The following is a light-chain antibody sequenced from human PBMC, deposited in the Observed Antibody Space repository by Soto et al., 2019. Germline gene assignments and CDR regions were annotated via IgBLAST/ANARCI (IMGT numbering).Light chain of an antibody. CDR3: QQSYSTPS. CDR2: AAS. Sequence: DIQMTQSPSSLSASVGDRVTITCRASQSISSYLNWYQQKPGKAPKLLIYAASSLQSGVPSRFIGNGSSTDFTLTISSLQPEDFATYYCQQSYSTPSFGKGTKLDIK. CDR1: QSISSY. J-gene: IGKJ2*01. V-gene: IGKV1-39*01.